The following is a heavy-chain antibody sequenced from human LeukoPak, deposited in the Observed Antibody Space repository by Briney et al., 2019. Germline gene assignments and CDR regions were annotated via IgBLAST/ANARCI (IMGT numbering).Heavy chain of an antibody. D-gene: IGHD2-21*02. CDR3: TTEVVVTSYFDF. CDR2: IKRKTHGGTT. Sequence: GGTLRLSCAASGFDFSDAWMSWVRQAPGKGLEWVGRIKRKTHGGTTQYGAPVKGRFAISRDDSKNTLYLQMNSLTTEDTGVYFCTTEVVVTSYFDFWGHGALVTVSS. CDR1: GFDFSDAW. J-gene: IGHJ4*01. V-gene: IGHV3-15*05.